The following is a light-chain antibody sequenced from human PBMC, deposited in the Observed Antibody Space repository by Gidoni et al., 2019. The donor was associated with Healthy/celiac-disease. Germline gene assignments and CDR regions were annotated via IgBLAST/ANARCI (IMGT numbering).Light chain of an antibody. CDR1: QSLLHSNGYNY. Sequence: DIVMTQSPLYLPVTPGEPASISCRSSQSLLHSNGYNYLDWYLQKPGQSPQLLIYLGSNRAAGVPDRFSGSGSGTDFTLKISIVEAEDVGVYYRMQALQTPTTFXXXTKXEIK. V-gene: IGKV2-28*01. CDR2: LGS. CDR3: MQALQTPTT. J-gene: IGKJ1*01.